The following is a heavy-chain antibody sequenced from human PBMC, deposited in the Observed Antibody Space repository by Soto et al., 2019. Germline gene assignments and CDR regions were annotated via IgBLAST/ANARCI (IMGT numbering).Heavy chain of an antibody. CDR2: IINSGTT. Sequence: QVQLQQWGAGLLKPSETLSLTCVVYSESFSGYYWSWIRQPPGQGLEWIGGIINSGTTNYNPSLKSRVTMSVDTSKNQFSLNLNSVTAADTAVYYCGRDDPVTRTIDYWGQGTLVTVSS. CDR1: SESFSGYY. J-gene: IGHJ4*02. V-gene: IGHV4-34*12. CDR3: GRDDPVTRTIDY. D-gene: IGHD4-17*01.